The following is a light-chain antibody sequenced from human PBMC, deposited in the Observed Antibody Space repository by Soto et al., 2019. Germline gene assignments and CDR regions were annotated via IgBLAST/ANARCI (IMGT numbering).Light chain of an antibody. CDR2: DAS. Sequence: DIHMTQSPATLSASVGDRVTITCRASQSISSWLAWYQQKPGQAPKLLIYDASGWESGVPSRFSGSGSGTEFTLTISSLQSEDFAVYYCQQYSYWPRTFGQGTKVDIK. V-gene: IGKV1-5*01. CDR3: QQYSYWPRT. J-gene: IGKJ1*01. CDR1: QSISSW.